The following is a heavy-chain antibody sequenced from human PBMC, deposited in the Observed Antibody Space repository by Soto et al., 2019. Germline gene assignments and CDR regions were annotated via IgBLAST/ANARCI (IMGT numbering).Heavy chain of an antibody. Sequence: ASVKASCKASGYTFTTYYMHWVRQAPGQGLEWMGIINPSGGITSYAQKLQGRVTMPRDTSTSTVYMELSSLRSEDTAVYYCARASPLDYYYDSSCYYFDYWGQGTLVTVSS. CDR3: ARASPLDYYYDSSCYYFDY. J-gene: IGHJ4*02. D-gene: IGHD3-22*01. CDR2: INPSGGIT. V-gene: IGHV1-46*01. CDR1: GYTFTTYY.